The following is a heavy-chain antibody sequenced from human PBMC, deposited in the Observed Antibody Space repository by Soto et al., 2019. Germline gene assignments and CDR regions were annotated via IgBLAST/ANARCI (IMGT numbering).Heavy chain of an antibody. V-gene: IGHV3-21*01. D-gene: IGHD3-10*01. CDR2: ISSSSSYI. CDR3: ARDLFPMVRGVWRNGMDV. Sequence: EVQLVESGGGLVKPGGSLRLSCAASGFTFSSYSMNWVHQAPGKGLEWVSSISSSSSYIYYADSVKGRFTISRDNAKNSLYLQMNSLRAEDTAVYYCARDLFPMVRGVWRNGMDVRGQGTTVTVSS. CDR1: GFTFSSYS. J-gene: IGHJ6*02.